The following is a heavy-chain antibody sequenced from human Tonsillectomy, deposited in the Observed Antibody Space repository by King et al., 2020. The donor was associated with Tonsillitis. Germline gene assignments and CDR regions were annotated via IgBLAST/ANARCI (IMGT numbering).Heavy chain of an antibody. CDR3: ARASAGYYTGSGYYEWNYMDV. CDR2: ISYDGDNK. V-gene: IGHV3-30*01. D-gene: IGHD3-22*01. Sequence: HVQLVESGGGVVQPGRSLRLSCAASGFTFSSHAMHWVRQAPGKGLEWVAVISYDGDNKYYADSVKGRFTISRDNSKNTVFLQMNSLRAEDTALYYCARASAGYYTGSGYYEWNYMDVWGKGTTVTVSS. CDR1: GFTFSSHA. J-gene: IGHJ6*03.